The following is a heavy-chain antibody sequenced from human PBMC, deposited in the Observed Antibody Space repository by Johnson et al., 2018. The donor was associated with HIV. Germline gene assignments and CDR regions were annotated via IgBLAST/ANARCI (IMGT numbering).Heavy chain of an antibody. J-gene: IGHJ3*02. D-gene: IGHD5-18*01. CDR1: GFTFSSYG. V-gene: IGHV3-30*18. Sequence: QVLLVESGGGVVQPGRSLRLSCAASGFTFSSYGMHWVRQAPGKGLEWVAVISYDGSNKYYADSVKGRFTISRDNAKNTLYLQMNSLRAEDTAVYYCAKDMGVDTAMNPWAFDIWGQGTMVTVSS. CDR2: ISYDGSNK. CDR3: AKDMGVDTAMNPWAFDI.